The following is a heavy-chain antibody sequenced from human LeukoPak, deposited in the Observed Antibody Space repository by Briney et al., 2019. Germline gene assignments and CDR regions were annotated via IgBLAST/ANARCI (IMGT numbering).Heavy chain of an antibody. J-gene: IGHJ4*02. CDR1: GGSISSSSYY. CDR2: IYYSGST. Sequence: SETLSLTCTVSGGSISSSSYYWGWIRQPPGTGLEWIGSIYYSGSTYYNPSLKSRVTISVDTSKNQFSLKLSSVTAADTAVYYCARLVYYYDSSGYYYVPHFDYWGQGTLVTVSS. V-gene: IGHV4-39*01. CDR3: ARLVYYYDSSGYYYVPHFDY. D-gene: IGHD3-22*01.